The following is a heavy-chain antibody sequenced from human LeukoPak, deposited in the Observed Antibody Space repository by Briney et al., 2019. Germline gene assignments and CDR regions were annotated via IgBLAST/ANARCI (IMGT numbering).Heavy chain of an antibody. CDR1: GGSISSGGYY. V-gene: IGHV4-30-2*01. J-gene: IGHJ4*02. CDR3: ARTSEVAGRGVDY. CDR2: IYHSGST. Sequence: PSQTLSLTCTVSGGSISSGGYYWSWIRQPPGKGLEWIGYIYHSGSTYYNPSLKSRVTISVDRSKNQFSLKLSSVTAADTAVYYCARTSEVAGRGVDYWGQGTLVTVSS. D-gene: IGHD6-19*01.